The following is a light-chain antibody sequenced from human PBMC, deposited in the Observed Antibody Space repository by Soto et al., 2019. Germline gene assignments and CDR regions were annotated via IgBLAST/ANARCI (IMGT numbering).Light chain of an antibody. CDR3: QQRSNWRHT. J-gene: IGKJ4*01. CDR2: DAS. CDR1: QSVSRY. V-gene: IGKV3-11*01. Sequence: EIVLTQSPATLSLSPGERATLSCRASQSVSRYLAWYQQKPVQAPRLLIYDASNRATGIPARFSGSGSGTAVTLTISSLEPEDFAVYYGQQRSNWRHTFGGGTKVEIK.